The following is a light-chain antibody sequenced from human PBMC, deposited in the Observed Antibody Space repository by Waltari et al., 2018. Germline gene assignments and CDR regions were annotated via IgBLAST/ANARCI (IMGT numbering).Light chain of an antibody. Sequence: FMLTQPLSVSESPGKTVTISCTGTSGNIASNSVQWYQQRPGSAPTTVIYEDSERPSGGPDRFSASIDISANSASLTISGLKTEDEADYYCQSYDSNNDFWVFGGGTKLTVL. V-gene: IGLV6-57*02. CDR2: EDS. CDR1: SGNIASNS. CDR3: QSYDSNNDFWV. J-gene: IGLJ3*02.